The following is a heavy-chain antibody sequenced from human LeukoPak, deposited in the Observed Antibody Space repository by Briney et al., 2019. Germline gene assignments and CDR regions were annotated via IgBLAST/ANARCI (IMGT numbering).Heavy chain of an antibody. J-gene: IGHJ5*02. CDR2: IIPILGIA. CDR3: ARQATSIVGASTNWFDP. V-gene: IGHV1-69*02. Sequence: SVKVSCKASGGTFSSYTISWVRQAPGQGLEWMGRIIPILGIANYAQKFQGRVTITADKSTSTAYMELSSLRSEDTAVYYCARQATSIVGASTNWFDPWGQGTLVTVSS. CDR1: GGTFSSYT. D-gene: IGHD1-26*01.